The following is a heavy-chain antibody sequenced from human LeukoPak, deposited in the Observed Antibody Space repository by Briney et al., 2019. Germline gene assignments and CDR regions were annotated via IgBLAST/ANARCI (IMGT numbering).Heavy chain of an antibody. Sequence: GGSLRLSCAASGFTFSDYYMSWIRQAPGKGLEWVAVIYTGGNTDYAESVEGRFTISRHNSKNTLYLQMNSLRADDTAVYYCARDRPGGGELDFDYWGQGTLVTVSS. CDR3: ARDRPGGGELDFDY. J-gene: IGHJ4*02. CDR1: GFTFSDYY. V-gene: IGHV3-53*04. CDR2: IYTGGNT. D-gene: IGHD3-10*01.